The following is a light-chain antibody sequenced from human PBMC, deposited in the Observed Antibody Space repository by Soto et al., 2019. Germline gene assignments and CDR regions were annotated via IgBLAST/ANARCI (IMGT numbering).Light chain of an antibody. CDR1: QSISNH. J-gene: IGKJ1*01. Sequence: DIHMTQSPSTLSASVGGRVIITCRASQSISNHLNWYQQKPGKAPKFMIFAASSLQSGVPSRFSGSRSGPDFTLTISSLKNEDFATYYCQQRYSSTPTFGQGTKVDIK. CDR2: AAS. CDR3: QQRYSSTPT. V-gene: IGKV1-39*01.